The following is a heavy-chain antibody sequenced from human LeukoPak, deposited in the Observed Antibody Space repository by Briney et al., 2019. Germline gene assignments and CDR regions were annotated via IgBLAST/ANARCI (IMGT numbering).Heavy chain of an antibody. CDR3: ARGVNYYDSTWFDP. D-gene: IGHD3-22*01. J-gene: IGHJ5*02. Sequence: SVKVSCKASGGTFSSYAISWVRQAPGQGLEWMGRIIPILGIANYAQKFQGRVTITADKSTSTAYVELSSLRSEDTAVYYCARGVNYYDSTWFDPWGQGTLVTVSS. V-gene: IGHV1-69*04. CDR2: IIPILGIA. CDR1: GGTFSSYA.